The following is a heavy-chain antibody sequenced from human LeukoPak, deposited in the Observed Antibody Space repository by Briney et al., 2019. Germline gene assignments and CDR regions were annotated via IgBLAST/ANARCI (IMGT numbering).Heavy chain of an antibody. CDR1: GGSISSYY. Sequence: SETLSLTCTVSGGSISSYYWSWIRQPPGKGLEWIGYIYYSGSTNYNPSLKSRVTISVDTSKNQFSLKLSSVTAADTAVYYCASLYYYGSGLLMDVWGQGTTVTVSS. V-gene: IGHV4-59*01. J-gene: IGHJ6*02. D-gene: IGHD3-10*01. CDR3: ASLYYYGSGLLMDV. CDR2: IYYSGST.